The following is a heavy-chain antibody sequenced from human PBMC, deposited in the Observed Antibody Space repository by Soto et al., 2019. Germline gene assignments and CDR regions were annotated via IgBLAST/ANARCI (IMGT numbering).Heavy chain of an antibody. Sequence: ASLKVSCKASGYTFTSYGIIWVRQAPGQGLEWMGWISAYNGNTNYAQKLQGRVTMTTDTSTSTAYMELRSLRSDDTAVYYCARTGVATPDYYYGMDVWGQGTTVTVSS. D-gene: IGHD5-12*01. J-gene: IGHJ6*02. CDR3: ARTGVATPDYYYGMDV. CDR2: ISAYNGNT. V-gene: IGHV1-18*04. CDR1: GYTFTSYG.